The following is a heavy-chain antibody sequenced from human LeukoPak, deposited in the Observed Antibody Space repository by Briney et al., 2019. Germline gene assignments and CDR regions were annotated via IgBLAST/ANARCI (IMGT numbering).Heavy chain of an antibody. CDR3: AKHTRWGPDDYGDYVDY. CDR2: VSGSGGDT. CDR1: GFTFSHYA. J-gene: IGHJ4*02. Sequence: GGSLRLSCAASGFTFSHYAMSWVRQTPEKGLEWVSAVSGSGGDTHHADSVRGRFTISRDNSKNTVYLQMNSLRAEDTAVFYCAKHTRWGPDDYGDYVDYWGQGTLVTVSS. D-gene: IGHD4-17*01. V-gene: IGHV3-23*01.